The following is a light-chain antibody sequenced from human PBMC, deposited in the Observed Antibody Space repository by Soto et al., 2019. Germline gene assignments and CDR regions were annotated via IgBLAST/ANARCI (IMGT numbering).Light chain of an antibody. J-gene: IGLJ1*01. CDR1: SSDVGGYNY. CDR3: CSYAGSYTLYV. Sequence: QSALTQPRSVSGSPGQSVTISCTGTSSDVGGYNYVSWYQQHPGKAPKLMIYDVSKRPSGVPDRFSGSKSGNTASLTISVLQAEDEADYYCCSYAGSYTLYVFGTGTKLTVL. CDR2: DVS. V-gene: IGLV2-11*01.